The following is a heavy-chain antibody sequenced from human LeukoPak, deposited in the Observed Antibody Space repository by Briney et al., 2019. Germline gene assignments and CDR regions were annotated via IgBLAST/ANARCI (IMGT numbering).Heavy chain of an antibody. CDR1: GFTFGSYA. Sequence: GGSLRLSCAASGFTFGSYAMSWVRQAPGKGLEWVSAISGSGGSTYYADSVKGRFTISRDNSKNTLYLQMNSLRAEDTALYYCARAGSDDAFDIWGQGTLVTVSS. J-gene: IGHJ3*02. V-gene: IGHV3-23*01. CDR2: ISGSGGST. CDR3: ARAGSDDAFDI.